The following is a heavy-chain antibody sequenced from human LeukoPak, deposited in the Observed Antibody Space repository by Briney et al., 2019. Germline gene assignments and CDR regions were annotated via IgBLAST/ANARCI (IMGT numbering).Heavy chain of an antibody. CDR1: GFTFSDYY. CDR3: ARDRLHYGEYEKTFDY. Sequence: GGSLRLSCAASGFTFSDYYMSWIRQAPGKGLEWVSSISNTSSHTYYADSLKGRFTISRDNAQNSLYLQMNSLRAEDTAVYYCARDRLHYGEYEKTFDYWGQGTLVTVSS. CDR2: ISNTSSHT. J-gene: IGHJ4*02. D-gene: IGHD4-17*01. V-gene: IGHV3-11*06.